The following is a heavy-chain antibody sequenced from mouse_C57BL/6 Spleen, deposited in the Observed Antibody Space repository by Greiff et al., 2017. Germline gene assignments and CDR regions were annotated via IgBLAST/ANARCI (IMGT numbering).Heavy chain of an antibody. J-gene: IGHJ3*01. CDR3: ARGYYYGSSYWFAY. CDR1: GYTFTSYW. Sequence: QVQLQQPGAELVRPGSSVKLSCKASGYTFTSYWMHWVKQRPIQGLEWIGNIDPSDSETHYNQKFKDKATLTVDKSSSTAYMQLSSLTSEGSAVYYCARGYYYGSSYWFAYWGQGTLVTVSA. CDR2: IDPSDSET. V-gene: IGHV1-52*01. D-gene: IGHD1-1*01.